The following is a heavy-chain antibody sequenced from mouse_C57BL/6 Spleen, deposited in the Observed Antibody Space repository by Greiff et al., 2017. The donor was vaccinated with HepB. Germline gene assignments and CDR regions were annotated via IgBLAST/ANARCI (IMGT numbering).Heavy chain of an antibody. J-gene: IGHJ3*01. Sequence: QVQLQQSGAELVRPGASVTLSCKASGYTFTDYEMHWVKQTPVHGLEWIGAIDPETGGTAYNQKFKGKAILTADKSSSTAYMELRSLTSEDSAVYYCTRGETFWFAYWGQGTLVTVSA. CDR1: GYTFTDYE. CDR3: TRGETFWFAY. CDR2: IDPETGGT. V-gene: IGHV1-15*01.